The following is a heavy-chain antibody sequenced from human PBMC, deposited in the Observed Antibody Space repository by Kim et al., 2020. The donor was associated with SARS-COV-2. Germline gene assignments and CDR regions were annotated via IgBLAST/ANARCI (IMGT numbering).Heavy chain of an antibody. CDR1: GYTFTNYY. Sequence: ASVKVSCKASGYTFTNYYMHWVRQAPGQGLEWMGRINPNSGGTKYAQKFQGRVTMTRDTSISTAYMELSRLRSDDTAVYYCARSTLLGVYEGWFDPWGQGTLVTVSS. J-gene: IGHJ5*02. CDR3: ARSTLLGVYEGWFDP. D-gene: IGHD2-8*01. V-gene: IGHV1-2*06. CDR2: INPNSGGT.